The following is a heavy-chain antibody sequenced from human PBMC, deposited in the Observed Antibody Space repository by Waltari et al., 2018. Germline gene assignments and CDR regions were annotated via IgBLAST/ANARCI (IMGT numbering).Heavy chain of an antibody. CDR2: INDSENFI. Sequence: EVQLVESGGGLVKPGESLKLSCAASGFTFRSYSMHWVRQAPGEGLEWVSSINDSENFITYADSVKGRFTISRDNAKNSLYLQMDSLRVDDTALYYCARSGGGYQHYFDYWGQGTLVTVSS. D-gene: IGHD5-12*01. CDR3: ARSGGGYQHYFDY. CDR1: GFTFRSYS. J-gene: IGHJ4*02. V-gene: IGHV3-21*01.